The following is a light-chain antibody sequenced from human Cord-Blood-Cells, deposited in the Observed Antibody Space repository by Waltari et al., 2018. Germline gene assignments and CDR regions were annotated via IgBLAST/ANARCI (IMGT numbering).Light chain of an antibody. CDR1: QSISSY. J-gene: IGKJ2*01. Sequence: DIQMTQAPSSLSASVGDRVTITCRASQSISSYLNWYQQKPGKAPKLLISAASSLQSGVPSRFSGSGSGTDFTLTISSLQPEDVATYDGQQSYSTPYTFGQGTKLEIK. CDR3: QQSYSTPYT. V-gene: IGKV1-39*01. CDR2: AAS.